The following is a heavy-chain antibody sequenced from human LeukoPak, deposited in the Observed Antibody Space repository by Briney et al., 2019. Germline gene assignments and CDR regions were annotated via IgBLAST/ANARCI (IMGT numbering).Heavy chain of an antibody. CDR2: LNPSVGSS. CDR3: ASGYKYGMAV. Sequence: ASVKVSCKASGYTVTSYYMHWVRQAPGQGLEWMGILNPSVGSSSYAQKFQGRATLTRATSTSTVYMELSSLRSGDTAVYYCASGYKYGMAVWGQGTTVIVSS. CDR1: GYTVTSYY. V-gene: IGHV1-46*01. J-gene: IGHJ6*02.